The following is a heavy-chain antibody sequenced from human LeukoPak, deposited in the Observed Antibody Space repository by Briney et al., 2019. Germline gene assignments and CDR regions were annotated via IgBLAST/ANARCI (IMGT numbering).Heavy chain of an antibody. CDR1: GGSISSSSYY. Sequence: SETLSLTCTVSGGSISSSSYYWGWIRQPPGTGLEWIGSIYYSGSTYYNPSLKSRVTISVDTSKNQFSLKLSSVTAADTAVYYCASQYYYDDYYFDYWGQGTLVTVSS. J-gene: IGHJ4*02. CDR3: ASQYYYDDYYFDY. V-gene: IGHV4-39*01. CDR2: IYYSGST. D-gene: IGHD3-22*01.